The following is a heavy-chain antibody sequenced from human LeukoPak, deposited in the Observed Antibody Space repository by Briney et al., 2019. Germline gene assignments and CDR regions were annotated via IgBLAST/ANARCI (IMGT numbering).Heavy chain of an antibody. CDR1: GFTFSSYS. CDR2: ISSSSGNI. V-gene: IGHV3-21*01. Sequence: NPGGSLRLSCTASGFTFSSYSMNWVRQARGKGLEWVSYISSSSGNIFYADSFKGRFTISRDNAQNSLYLQMNSLRAEDTAVYYCARDPPGAHFDYWGQGTLVTVSS. CDR3: ARDPPGAHFDY. J-gene: IGHJ4*02. D-gene: IGHD7-27*01.